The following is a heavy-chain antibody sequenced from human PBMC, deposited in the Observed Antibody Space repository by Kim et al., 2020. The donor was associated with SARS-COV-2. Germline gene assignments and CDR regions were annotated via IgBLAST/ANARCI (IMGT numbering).Heavy chain of an antibody. CDR3: ARQDLWSGYRGGMDV. Sequence: PSLKSRVTISVDTSTNPFSLELSSVTAADTAVYDCARQDLWSGYRGGMDVWGQGTTVTVSS. V-gene: IGHV4-39*01. D-gene: IGHD3-3*01. J-gene: IGHJ6*02.